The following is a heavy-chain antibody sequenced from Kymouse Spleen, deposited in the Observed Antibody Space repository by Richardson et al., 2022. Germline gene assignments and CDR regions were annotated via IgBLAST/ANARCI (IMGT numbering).Heavy chain of an antibody. J-gene: IGHJ6*02. Sequence: EVQLVESGGGLVQPGGSLKLSCAASGFTFSGSAMHWVRQASGKGLEWVGRIRSKANSYATAYAASVKGRFTISRDDSKNTAYLQMNSLKTEDTAVYYCTRQDSGSYYYGMDVWGQGTTVTVSS. V-gene: IGHV3-73*02. D-gene: IGHD1-26*01. CDR2: IRSKANSYAT. CDR3: TRQDSGSYYYGMDV. CDR1: GFTFSGSA.